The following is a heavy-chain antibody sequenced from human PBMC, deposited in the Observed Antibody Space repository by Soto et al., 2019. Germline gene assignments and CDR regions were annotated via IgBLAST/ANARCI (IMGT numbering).Heavy chain of an antibody. J-gene: IGHJ4*02. CDR3: ARDQGIAVAVFDY. Sequence: QVQLQESGPGLVKPSETLSLTCTVSGGSVPSGSYYWSWIRQPPGKGLEWIGYIYFSGSTNYNPSLKCRVSISVATSKNQSSPKLSPVTAADTDCARDQGIAVAVFDYWGQGTLVTVSS. D-gene: IGHD6-19*01. V-gene: IGHV4-61*01. CDR1: GGSVPSGSYY. CDR2: IYFSGST.